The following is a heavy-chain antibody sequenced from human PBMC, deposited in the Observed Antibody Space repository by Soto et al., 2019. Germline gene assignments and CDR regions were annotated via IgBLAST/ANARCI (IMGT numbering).Heavy chain of an antibody. Sequence: QVQLVQSGAEVKKPGSSVKVSCKVSGDTFNTYTISWVRQAPGQGLEWMGRIIPILAVTTYSRKFQGRLSITAVESTSTAYMEVSSLRSEDTAIYYCAARYCSAASCFNPGAYWGQGTLVAVSS. D-gene: IGHD2-15*01. CDR1: GDTFNTYT. V-gene: IGHV1-69*02. J-gene: IGHJ4*02. CDR3: AARYCSAASCFNPGAY. CDR2: IIPILAVT.